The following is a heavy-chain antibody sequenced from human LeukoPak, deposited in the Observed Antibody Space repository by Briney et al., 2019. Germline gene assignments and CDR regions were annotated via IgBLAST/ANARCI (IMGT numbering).Heavy chain of an antibody. CDR3: ARGSSGWYGGHNWFDP. J-gene: IGHJ5*02. V-gene: IGHV3-21*01. CDR2: ISSSSSYI. CDR1: GFTFSSYS. D-gene: IGHD6-19*01. Sequence: GGSLRLSCAASGFTFSSYSMNWVRQAPGKGLEWVSSISSSSSYIYYADSVKDRLTISRDNAKNSLYLQMNSLRAEDTAVYYCARGSSGWYGGHNWFDPWGQGTLVTVSS.